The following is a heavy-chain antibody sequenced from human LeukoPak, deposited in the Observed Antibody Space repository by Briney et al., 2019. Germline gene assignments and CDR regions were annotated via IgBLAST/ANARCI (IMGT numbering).Heavy chain of an antibody. V-gene: IGHV3-33*01. CDR2: IWYDGSNK. D-gene: IGHD5-18*01. CDR1: GFTFSSYG. CDR3: ARERGYSYGDRDYYYYYGMDV. Sequence: GGSLRLSCAASGFTFSSYGMHWVRQAPGKGLEWVAVIWYDGSNKYYADSVKGRFTISRDNSKNTLYLQVNSLRAEDTAVYYCARERGYSYGDRDYYYYYGMDVWGQGTTVTVSS. J-gene: IGHJ6*02.